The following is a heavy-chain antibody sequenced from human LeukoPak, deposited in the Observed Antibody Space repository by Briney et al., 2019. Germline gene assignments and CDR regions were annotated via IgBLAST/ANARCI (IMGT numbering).Heavy chain of an antibody. CDR1: GGSISSYY. Sequence: SGTLSLTCTVSGGSISSYYWSWIRQPPGKGLEWIGYIYYSGSTNYNPSLKSRVTISVDTSKNQFSLKLSSVTAADTAVYYCAGGPADYNWFDPWGQGTLVTVSS. J-gene: IGHJ5*02. D-gene: IGHD2-2*01. CDR2: IYYSGST. V-gene: IGHV4-59*01. CDR3: AGGPADYNWFDP.